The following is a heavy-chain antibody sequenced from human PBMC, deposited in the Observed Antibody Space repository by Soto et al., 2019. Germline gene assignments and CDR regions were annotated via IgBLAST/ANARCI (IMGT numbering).Heavy chain of an antibody. D-gene: IGHD3-16*01. CDR2: INAHSGGT. Sequence: ASVKVSCKASGFSFTGYYIHWLRQAPGQGLEWMGWINAHSGGTEYAQKFQGRVTLTRDTSIATAYLTLTSLTSDDTALYYCAKDLTRQPAYWLDPWGQGTQVTVSS. J-gene: IGHJ5*02. CDR1: GFSFTGYY. CDR3: AKDLTRQPAYWLDP. V-gene: IGHV1-2*02.